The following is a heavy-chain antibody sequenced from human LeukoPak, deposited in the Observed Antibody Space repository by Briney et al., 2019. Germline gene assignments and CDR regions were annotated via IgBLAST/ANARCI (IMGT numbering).Heavy chain of an antibody. J-gene: IGHJ4*02. V-gene: IGHV4-4*07. Sequence: PSETLSLTCTVSGGSISSYYWSWIRQPAGKGLEWIGRIYTGGSTNYNPSLKSRVTMSVDTSKNQFSLKLSSVTAADTAVYYCARGGFSYYDSSGYLNFDYWGQGTLVTVSS. CDR1: GGSISSYY. D-gene: IGHD3-22*01. CDR3: ARGGFSYYDSSGYLNFDY. CDR2: IYTGGST.